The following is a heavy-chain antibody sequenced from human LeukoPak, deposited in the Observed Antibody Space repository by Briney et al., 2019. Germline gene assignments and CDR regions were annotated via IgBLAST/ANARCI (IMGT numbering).Heavy chain of an antibody. V-gene: IGHV3-23*01. CDR1: GFTLSSYE. Sequence: GGSLRLSCTASGFTLSSYEMSWIRQAPGKGLEWVSSIDYSGGSTHYADSVMGRFTISRDNSKNTLYLQMNSLRAEDTAVYYCARDLRGRVDYWGQGTLVTVSS. J-gene: IGHJ4*02. CDR3: ARDLRGRVDY. CDR2: IDYSGGST. D-gene: IGHD3-10*01.